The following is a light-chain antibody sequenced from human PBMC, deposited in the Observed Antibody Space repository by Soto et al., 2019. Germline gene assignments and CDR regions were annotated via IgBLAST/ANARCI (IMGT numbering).Light chain of an antibody. CDR1: ASDIGVYDF. Sequence: QSALTHPASLSGSPGQSITISCTGSASDIGVYDFVSWYQHHPGKAPRLIIYEVVQRPSGVPDRFSGSKSGNTASLTVSGLQAADEADYFCKSYAGSNTYVFGSGTKLTVL. J-gene: IGLJ1*01. CDR2: EVV. CDR3: KSYAGSNTYV. V-gene: IGLV2-8*01.